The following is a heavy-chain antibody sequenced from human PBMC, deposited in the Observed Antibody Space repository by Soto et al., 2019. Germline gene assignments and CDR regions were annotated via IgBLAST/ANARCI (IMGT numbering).Heavy chain of an antibody. V-gene: IGHV4-30-2*01. D-gene: IGHD6-25*01. CDR1: GGRMGREGQS. CDR3: ARAPLRPSHRWDV. Sequence: PSGSLSLTIGSSGGRMGREGQSRSWTRQPPGKGLEWLGFIYYTGSTYYNPSLKSRVTLSVDRSKNQFSLNLTSVTAADTAMYFCARAPLRPSHRWDVWVQG. CDR2: IYYTGST. J-gene: IGHJ6*02.